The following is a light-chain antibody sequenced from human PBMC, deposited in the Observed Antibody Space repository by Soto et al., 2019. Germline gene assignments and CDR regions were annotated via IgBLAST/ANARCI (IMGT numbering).Light chain of an antibody. CDR2: KAS. CDR3: QQYRSYSWT. V-gene: IGKV1-5*03. Sequence: DVQLTQSPSTLSASVGDRVTITCRASQSVSSWLAWYQAKPGKAPNLLIYKASTLESGVPSRFSGSGSGTEFTLTISSLQPDDFATYYCQQYRSYSWTFGQGTKVEI. CDR1: QSVSSW. J-gene: IGKJ1*01.